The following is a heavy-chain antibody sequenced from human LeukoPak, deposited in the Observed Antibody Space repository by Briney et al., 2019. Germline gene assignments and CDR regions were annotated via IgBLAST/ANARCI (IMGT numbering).Heavy chain of an antibody. V-gene: IGHV3-23*01. D-gene: IGHD1/OR15-1a*01. J-gene: IGHJ3*02. Sequence: GSLRLSCAASGFTFSSYAMSWVRQAPGKGLEWVSAISGSGGSTYYADSVKGRFTISRDNAKNSLYLLINSLRAEDTAVYYCARDAYNWNIDVFDIWGQGTMVTVSS. CDR2: ISGSGGST. CDR1: GFTFSSYA. CDR3: ARDAYNWNIDVFDI.